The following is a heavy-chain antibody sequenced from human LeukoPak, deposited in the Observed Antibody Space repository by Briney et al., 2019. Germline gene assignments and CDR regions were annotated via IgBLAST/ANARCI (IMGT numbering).Heavy chain of an antibody. D-gene: IGHD2-8*02. V-gene: IGHV3-48*03. CDR2: TSRSGSAI. CDR1: GFTFSSYE. Sequence: HPGGSLRLSCAASGFTFSSYEMNWVRQAPGKGLEWVSYTSRSGSAIYYADSVKGRFTISRDNAKNSLYLQMNSLRAEDTAVYYCAREPTEELVLYAMFDYWGQGSLVTVSS. CDR3: AREPTEELVLYAMFDY. J-gene: IGHJ4*02.